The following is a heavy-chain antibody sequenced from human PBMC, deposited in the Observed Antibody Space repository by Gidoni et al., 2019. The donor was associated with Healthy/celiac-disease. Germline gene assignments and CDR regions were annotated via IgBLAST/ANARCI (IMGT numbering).Heavy chain of an antibody. CDR1: GGSFSGYY. D-gene: IGHD6-13*01. Sequence: QVQLQQWGAGLLKPSETLSLTCAVYGGSFSGYYWSWIRQPPGKGLEWIGEINHSGITNYNPTLKSRVTISVDTSKNKFSQKLSSVTAADTDVYYCARGLAVGNIGEAGTALNWFDHWGQGTLVTVSS. CDR3: ARGLAVGNIGEAGTALNWFDH. CDR2: INHSGIT. V-gene: IGHV4-34*01. J-gene: IGHJ5*02.